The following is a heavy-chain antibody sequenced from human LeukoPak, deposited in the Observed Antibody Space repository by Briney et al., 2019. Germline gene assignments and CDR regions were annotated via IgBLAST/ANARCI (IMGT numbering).Heavy chain of an antibody. CDR3: AKDIGSYYDY. V-gene: IGHV4-59*01. CDR1: GGSISSYY. D-gene: IGHD3-10*01. J-gene: IGHJ4*02. CDR2: IYYSGST. Sequence: SETLSLTCTVSGGSISSYYWSWIRQPPGKGLEWIGYIYYSGSTNYKPSLKSRVTISVETSKNQFSLKLRSVTAADTAVYYCAKDIGSYYDYWGQGILVTVSS.